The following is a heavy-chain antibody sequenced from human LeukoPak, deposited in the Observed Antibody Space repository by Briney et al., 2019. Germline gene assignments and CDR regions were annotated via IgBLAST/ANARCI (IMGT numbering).Heavy chain of an antibody. CDR3: ARESRDYYGSGAPDY. CDR2: ISGSSSYI. D-gene: IGHD3-10*01. J-gene: IGHJ4*02. Sequence: GGSLRLSCAASGFTFSTYSMNWVRQAPGKGLEWVSSISGSSSYIHYADSVKGRFTISRDNSKNTLYLQMNSLRAEDTAVYYCARESRDYYGSGAPDYWGQGTLVTVSS. V-gene: IGHV3-21*01. CDR1: GFTFSTYS.